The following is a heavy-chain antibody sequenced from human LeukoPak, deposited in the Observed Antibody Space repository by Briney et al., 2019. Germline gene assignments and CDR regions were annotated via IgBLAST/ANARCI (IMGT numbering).Heavy chain of an antibody. J-gene: IGHJ3*02. D-gene: IGHD2-2*01. CDR3: VQNGGGYCSGASCYGYAFDI. CDR2: ISGSGGST. CDR1: GFTFSSYA. Sequence: GGSLRLSCAASGFTFSSYAMSWVRQAPGKGLEWVSAISGSGGSTYYADSVKGRFTISRDNSENTLYLQMNSLRAEDTAIYYCVQNGGGYCSGASCYGYAFDIWGRGTMVTVSS. V-gene: IGHV3-23*01.